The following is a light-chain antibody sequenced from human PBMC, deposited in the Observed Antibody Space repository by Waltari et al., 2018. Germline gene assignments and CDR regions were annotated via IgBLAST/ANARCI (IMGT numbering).Light chain of an antibody. CDR2: AAS. CDR3: LQHNRYPPT. Sequence: DIQMTQSPSSLSASVGDRVTISCRASQDIRNDLGWYQQIPGKAPKRLIYAASSLQSGVPSRFSGSGSGTEFTLTNSSLQPEDFATYYCLQHNRYPPTFGQGTKVEVK. J-gene: IGKJ1*01. CDR1: QDIRND. V-gene: IGKV1-17*01.